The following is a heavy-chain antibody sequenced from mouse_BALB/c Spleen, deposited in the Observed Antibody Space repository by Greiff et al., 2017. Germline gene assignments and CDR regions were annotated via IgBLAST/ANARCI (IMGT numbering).Heavy chain of an antibody. CDR3: ARSGGSSFYWYFDA. D-gene: IGHD1-1*01. CDR1: GYTFTSYW. CDR2: IAPGSGST. Sequence: DLVKPGASVKLSCKASGYTFTSYWINWIKQRPGQGLEWIGRIAPGSGSTYYNEMFKGKATLTVDTSSSTAYIQLSSLSSEDAAVYFCARSGGSSFYWYFDAWGAGTTVTVSS. J-gene: IGHJ1*01. V-gene: IGHV1S41*01.